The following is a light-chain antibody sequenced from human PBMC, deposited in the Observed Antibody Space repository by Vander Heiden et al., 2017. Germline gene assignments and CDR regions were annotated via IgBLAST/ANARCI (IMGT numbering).Light chain of an antibody. V-gene: IGLV2-11*01. J-gene: IGLJ2*01. CDR2: DVS. CDR3: RSYAGRYIVV. Sequence: SALTQPRSVSGSPGQSVTISCAGTSSDVGGYNFVSWYQQYSGKAPKLMIYDVSKRPSGVPDRFSGSKSGNTASLTISGVQAEDEADFNCRSYAGRYIVVFGGGTKLTVL. CDR1: SSDVGGYNF.